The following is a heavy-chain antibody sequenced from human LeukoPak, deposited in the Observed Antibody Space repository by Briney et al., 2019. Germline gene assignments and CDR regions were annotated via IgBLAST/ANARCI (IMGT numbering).Heavy chain of an antibody. Sequence: SDTLSLTCAVSGGSISSSSYYWGWIRQPPGKGLEWIGSIYYTGSTYYNPSLKSRITMSVDTSKNQFSLKLSSVTATDTAVYYCARLVLVNCGGDCSDYWGQGTLVTVSS. D-gene: IGHD2-21*01. J-gene: IGHJ4*02. CDR3: ARLVLVNCGGDCSDY. CDR2: IYYTGST. CDR1: GGSISSSSYY. V-gene: IGHV4-39*01.